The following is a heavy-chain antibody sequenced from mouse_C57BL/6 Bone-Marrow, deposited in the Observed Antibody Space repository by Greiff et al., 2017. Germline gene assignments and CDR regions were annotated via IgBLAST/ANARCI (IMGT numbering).Heavy chain of an antibody. J-gene: IGHJ3*01. V-gene: IGHV5-17*01. CDR1: GFTFSDYG. CDR3: GRNLFAY. CDR2: ISSGSSTT. Sequence: EVQLMESGGGLVKPGASLKLSCAASGFTFSDYGMHWVRQAPEKGLEWVAYISSGSSTTYYADKVKGRFTLSRDNATNTLFLQMTSLRSEDAAMYYCGRNLFAYWGQGTLVTVSA.